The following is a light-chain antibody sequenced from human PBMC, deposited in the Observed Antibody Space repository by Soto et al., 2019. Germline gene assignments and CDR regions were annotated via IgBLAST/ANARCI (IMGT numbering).Light chain of an antibody. CDR1: QSVSSN. CDR3: QQYYNWQYT. Sequence: EIVMTQSPATLSVSPGERATLSCRASQSVSSNLAWYQQKPGRAPRLLIYGASTRATGIPARFSGSGSGTEFTLTISSLQPEDFAVYSCQQYYNWQYTFGQGTKLEIK. J-gene: IGKJ2*01. V-gene: IGKV3-15*01. CDR2: GAS.